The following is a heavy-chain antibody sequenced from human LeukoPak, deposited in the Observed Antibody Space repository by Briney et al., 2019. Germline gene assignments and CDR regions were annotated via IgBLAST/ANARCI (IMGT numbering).Heavy chain of an antibody. CDR3: ATQGGNFDY. Sequence: HSGGSLRLSCAASGFTVSSNYMSWVRQAPGKGLEWVSIISASGGSTYYADSVKGRFTISRDNSKNTLYLQMNSLRAEDTAVYYCATQGGNFDYWGQGTLVTVSS. CDR2: ISASGGST. CDR1: GFTVSSNY. J-gene: IGHJ4*02. D-gene: IGHD3-16*01. V-gene: IGHV3-23*01.